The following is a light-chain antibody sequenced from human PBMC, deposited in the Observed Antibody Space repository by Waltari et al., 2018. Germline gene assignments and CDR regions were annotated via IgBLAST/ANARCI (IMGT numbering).Light chain of an antibody. Sequence: QSALTQPASVSGTPGQSITISCTGTTSEVGNYNLVSWYQQHPGKAPKLMISEVIKRPSGVSDRFSGSKSGNTASLTISGLQAEDEADYYCCSYAGSGTYVFGTGTKVTVL. V-gene: IGLV2-23*02. CDR2: EVI. CDR1: TSEVGNYNL. J-gene: IGLJ1*01. CDR3: CSYAGSGTYV.